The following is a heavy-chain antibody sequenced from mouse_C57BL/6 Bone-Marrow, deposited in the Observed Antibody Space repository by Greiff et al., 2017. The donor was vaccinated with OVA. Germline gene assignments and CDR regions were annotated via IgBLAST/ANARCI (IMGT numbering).Heavy chain of an antibody. CDR1: GFTFSDYY. J-gene: IGHJ2*01. V-gene: IGHV5-12*01. Sequence: EVQLVESGGGLVQPGGSLKLSCAASGFTFSDYYMYWVRQTPEKRLEWVAYISNGGGSTYYPDTVKGRFTISRDNAKNTLYLQMSRLKSEDTAMYYCARSYYYGSSPWFDYWGQGTTLTVSS. CDR3: ARSYYYGSSPWFDY. CDR2: ISNGGGST. D-gene: IGHD1-1*01.